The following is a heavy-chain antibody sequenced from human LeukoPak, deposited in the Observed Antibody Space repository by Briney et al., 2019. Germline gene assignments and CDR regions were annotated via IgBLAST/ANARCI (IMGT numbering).Heavy chain of an antibody. CDR1: GGSFSGYY. D-gene: IGHD6-19*01. J-gene: IGHJ5*02. V-gene: IGHV4-34*01. CDR2: IHHSGST. Sequence: PSETLSLTCAVYGGSFSGYYWSWIRQPPGKGLEWIGEIHHSGSTNYNPSLKSRVAISVDTSKNQFSLKLSSVTAADTAVYYCARDSRSGWGNWFDPWGQGTLVTVSS. CDR3: ARDSRSGWGNWFDP.